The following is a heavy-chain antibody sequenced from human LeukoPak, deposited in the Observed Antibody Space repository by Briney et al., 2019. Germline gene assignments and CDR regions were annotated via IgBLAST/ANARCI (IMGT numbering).Heavy chain of an antibody. CDR2: IYYSGST. J-gene: IGHJ5*02. V-gene: IGHV4-31*03. Sequence: PSETLSLTCTVSGGSISSGGYYWSWIRQHPGKGLEWIAYIYYSGSTYYNPSLKSRVTISVDPSKNQFSLKLSSVTAADTAVYYCASIYSNYARWFDPWRQGTLVTVSS. CDR1: GGSISSGGYY. CDR3: ASIYSNYARWFDP. D-gene: IGHD4-11*01.